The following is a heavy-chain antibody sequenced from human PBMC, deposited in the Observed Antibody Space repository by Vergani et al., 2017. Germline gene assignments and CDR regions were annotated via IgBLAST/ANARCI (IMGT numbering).Heavy chain of an antibody. J-gene: IGHJ4*02. CDR2: IRFDGSGK. CDR1: GFIFRSYG. CDR3: AKDRVTIFASFDS. D-gene: IGHD3-3*01. V-gene: IGHV3-30*02. Sequence: QVQLVESGGGVVQPGGSLRLSCAASGFIFRSYGMHWVRQAPGKGLEWVAFIRFDGSGKYYADSVKGRFTISRDNSKNTQNLQMNSLRAEDTAVYYCAKDRVTIFASFDSWCQGTLVPFSS.